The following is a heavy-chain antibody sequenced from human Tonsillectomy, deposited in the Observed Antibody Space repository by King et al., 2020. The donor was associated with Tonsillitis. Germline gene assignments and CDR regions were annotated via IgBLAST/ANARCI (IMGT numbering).Heavy chain of an antibody. J-gene: IGHJ5*02. CDR2: IYGGGNT. Sequence: VQLVESGGGLIQPGGSLRLSCAPSGFSVSNNYMSWVRQAPGKGLDWVSVIYGGGNTYYADSVKGRFTISRDNSKNKLYLQMNSLRAEDTAIYYCVTGGHYYGTWDQGTLVTVAS. V-gene: IGHV3-53*01. D-gene: IGHD3-10*01. CDR1: GFSVSNNY. CDR3: VTGGHYYGT.